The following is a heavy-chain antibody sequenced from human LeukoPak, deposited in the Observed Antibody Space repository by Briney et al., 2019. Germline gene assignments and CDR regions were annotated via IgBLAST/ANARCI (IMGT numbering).Heavy chain of an antibody. V-gene: IGHV1-58*02. J-gene: IGHJ6*02. CDR3: AAGPITSIRFLAWNRLNYYYYYGMDV. CDR1: GFTFTSSA. D-gene: IGHD3-3*01. CDR2: IVVGSGNT. Sequence: SVKVSCKASGFTFTSSAMQWVRQARGQRLEWIGWIVVGSGNTNDAQKVQERGTITSYMATSTAYMALSSLRSEATAVYYCAAGPITSIRFLAWNRLNYYYYYGMDVWGQGTPVTVSS.